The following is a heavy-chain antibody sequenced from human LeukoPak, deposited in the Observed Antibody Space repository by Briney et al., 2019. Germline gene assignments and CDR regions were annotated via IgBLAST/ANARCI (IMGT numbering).Heavy chain of an antibody. J-gene: IGHJ4*02. CDR2: IYPGDSDT. V-gene: IGHV5-51*01. CDR1: GYTFTSYR. Sequence: GESLKISCKGSGYTFTSYRIGWVRQMPGKGLEWMGIIYPGDSDTRYSPSFQGQVTISADKSITTAYLQWSSLKASDTAMYYCARRDYSGYDFSYFDYWGQGTLVTVSS. CDR3: ARRDYSGYDFSYFDY. D-gene: IGHD5-12*01.